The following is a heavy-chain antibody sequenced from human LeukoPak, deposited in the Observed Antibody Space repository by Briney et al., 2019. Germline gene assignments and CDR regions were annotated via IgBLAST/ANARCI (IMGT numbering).Heavy chain of an antibody. J-gene: IGHJ4*02. CDR3: ASMLPATAIHFDY. CDR2: INHSGST. D-gene: IGHD2-2*02. Sequence: SETLSLTCAVYGGSFSGYYWSWIRQPPGEGLEWIGEINHSGSTNHNPSLKSRVTISVDTSKNQFSLKLSSVTAADTAVYSCASMLPATAIHFDYWGQGTLVTVSS. V-gene: IGHV4-34*01. CDR1: GGSFSGYY.